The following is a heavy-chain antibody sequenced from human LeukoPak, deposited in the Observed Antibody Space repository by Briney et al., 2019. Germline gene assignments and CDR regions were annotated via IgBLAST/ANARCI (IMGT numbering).Heavy chain of an antibody. Sequence: GGSLRLSCAASGFTFSSYSMNWVRQAPGKGLEWVSSISSSSSYIYYSDSVKGRFTISRDNAKNSLYLQMNSLRAEDTAVYYCAREGIAVAGTDYYGMDVWGKGTTVTVSP. CDR2: ISSSSSYI. CDR1: GFTFSSYS. D-gene: IGHD6-19*01. V-gene: IGHV3-21*01. CDR3: AREGIAVAGTDYYGMDV. J-gene: IGHJ6*04.